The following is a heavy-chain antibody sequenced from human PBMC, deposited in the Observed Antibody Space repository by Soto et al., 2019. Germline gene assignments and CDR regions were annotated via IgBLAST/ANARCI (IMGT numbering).Heavy chain of an antibody. V-gene: IGHV4-39*07. CDR3: ARDRCFDSREWSNWFVL. D-gene: IGHD3-22*01. J-gene: IGHJ5*02. CDR2: IYYSGST. Sequence: SETLSLTCTVSGGSISSSSYYWGWIRQPPGKGLEWIGSIYYSGSTNYNPSLKSRVTISFDASKNEISLQVRSATAADTAVYYCARDRCFDSREWSNWFVLWGPGTLVTV. CDR1: GGSISSSSYY.